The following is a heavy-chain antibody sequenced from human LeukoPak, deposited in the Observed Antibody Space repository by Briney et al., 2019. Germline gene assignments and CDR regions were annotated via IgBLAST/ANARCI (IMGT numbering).Heavy chain of an antibody. Sequence: SETLSPTCTVSGGSISSSSYYWGWIRQPPGKGLEWIGSIYYSGSTYYNPSLKSRVTISVDTSKNQFSLKLSSVTAADTAVYYCARGPYSSSAEDYYYYYMDVWGKGTTVTVSS. CDR2: IYYSGST. V-gene: IGHV4-39*07. D-gene: IGHD6-6*01. CDR1: GGSISSSSYY. CDR3: ARGPYSSSAEDYYYYYMDV. J-gene: IGHJ6*03.